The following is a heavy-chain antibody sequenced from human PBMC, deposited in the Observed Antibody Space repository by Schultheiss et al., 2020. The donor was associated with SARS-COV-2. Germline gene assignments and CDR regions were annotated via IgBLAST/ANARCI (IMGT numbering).Heavy chain of an antibody. J-gene: IGHJ4*02. V-gene: IGHV3-48*01. CDR2: ISSSSSTI. Sequence: GGSLRLSCAASGFTFSSYSMNWVRQAPGKGLEWVSYISSSSSTIYYADSVKGRFTISRDNSKNTLYLQMNSLRAEDTAVYYCARDVDTASDYWGQGTLVTVSS. D-gene: IGHD5-18*01. CDR3: ARDVDTASDY. CDR1: GFTFSSYS.